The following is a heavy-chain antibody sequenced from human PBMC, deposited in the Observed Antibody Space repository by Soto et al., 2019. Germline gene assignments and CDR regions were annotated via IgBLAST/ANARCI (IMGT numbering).Heavy chain of an antibody. D-gene: IGHD6-13*01. CDR3: ALRGGISWGRGAFDI. Sequence: QVQLVQSGAEVKKPGSSVKVSCKASGGTFSSYAISWVRQAPGQGLEWMGGIIPIFGTANYAQKFQGRVTITADESTNTAYMELSSLRSEDPAVYYRALRGGISWGRGAFDIWGQGTMVTVSS. J-gene: IGHJ3*02. CDR2: IIPIFGTA. V-gene: IGHV1-69*12. CDR1: GGTFSSYA.